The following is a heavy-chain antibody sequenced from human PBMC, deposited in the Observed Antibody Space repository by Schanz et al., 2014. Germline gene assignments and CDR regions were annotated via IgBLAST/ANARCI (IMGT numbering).Heavy chain of an antibody. J-gene: IGHJ5*02. CDR1: GFTFSSYA. D-gene: IGHD3-16*01. CDR3: ASDYNYFETEAP. Sequence: QGQLVESGGGVVQPGRSLRLSCAASGFTFSSYAMHWVRQAPGKGLEWVAVMSYDGSNKYYADSVKGRFTISRDNSKNTLYLEMNSLRAEDTAVYYCASDYNYFETEAPWGQGTLVTVSS. V-gene: IGHV3-30-3*01. CDR2: MSYDGSNK.